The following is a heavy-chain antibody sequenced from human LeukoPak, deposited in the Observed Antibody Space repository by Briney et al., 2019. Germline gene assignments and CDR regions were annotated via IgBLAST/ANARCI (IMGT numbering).Heavy chain of an antibody. Sequence: GGSLRLSCAASGFTVSSNYMSWVRQAPGKGLEWVSVIYSGGSTYYADSVKGRFTISRDNSKNTLYLQMNSLRAEDTAVYYCARDSGYSYGLDYWGQGTLVTVSS. CDR1: GFTVSSNY. D-gene: IGHD5-18*01. V-gene: IGHV3-66*01. CDR3: ARDSGYSYGLDY. J-gene: IGHJ4*02. CDR2: IYSGGST.